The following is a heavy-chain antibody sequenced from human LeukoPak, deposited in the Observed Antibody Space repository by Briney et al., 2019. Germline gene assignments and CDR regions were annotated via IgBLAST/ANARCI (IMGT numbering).Heavy chain of an antibody. CDR3: TKDDYDSGTYFTSDC. CDR1: GXTFSSYG. J-gene: IGHJ4*02. Sequence: GGSLRLSCAASGXTFSSYGMSWVRQAPGKGLDWVSSLRPSDGRTHYADSVKGRFTISRDDSKNMLYLQMNSLRAEDTAVYYCTKDDYDSGTYFTSDCWGQGTLVTVSS. D-gene: IGHD3-22*01. CDR2: LRPSDGRT. V-gene: IGHV3-23*01.